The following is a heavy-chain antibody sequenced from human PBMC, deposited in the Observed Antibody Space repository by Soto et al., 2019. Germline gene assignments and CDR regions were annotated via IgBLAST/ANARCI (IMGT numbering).Heavy chain of an antibody. Sequence: ASVKVSCKVSGYTLTELSMHWVRQAPGKGLERMGGFDPEDGETIYAQKFQGRVTMTEDTSTDTAYMELSSLRSEDTAVYHCATAYFDWLLSHYYFDYWGQGTLVTVSS. CDR3: ATAYFDWLLSHYYFDY. V-gene: IGHV1-24*01. J-gene: IGHJ4*02. D-gene: IGHD3-9*01. CDR2: FDPEDGET. CDR1: GYTLTELS.